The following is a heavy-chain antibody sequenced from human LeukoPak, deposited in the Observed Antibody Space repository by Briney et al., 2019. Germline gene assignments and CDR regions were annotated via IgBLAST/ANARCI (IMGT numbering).Heavy chain of an antibody. J-gene: IGHJ6*03. CDR3: ARLTPLEGIAARSHYYFYYYMDV. Sequence: PSETLSLTCTVSGGSISIYYWSWIRQPPGKGLEWIGRIYTSGSTNYNPSLKSRVTMSVDTSKNQFSLKLSSVTAADTAVYYCARLTPLEGIAARSHYYFYYYMDVWGKGTTVTVSS. CDR1: GGSISIYY. D-gene: IGHD6-6*01. CDR2: IYTSGST. V-gene: IGHV4-4*07.